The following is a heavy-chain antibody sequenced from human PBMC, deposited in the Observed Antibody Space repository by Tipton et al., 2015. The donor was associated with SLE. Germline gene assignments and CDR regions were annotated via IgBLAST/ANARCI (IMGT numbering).Heavy chain of an antibody. Sequence: TLSLTCTVSGGSISSSSYYWGWIRQHPGKGLEWIGSIYYSGSTYYNPSLKSRVTISVDTSKNQFSLKLSSVTAADTAVYYCARERVGGGGHFDYWGQGTLVTVSS. V-gene: IGHV4-39*07. D-gene: IGHD2-15*01. J-gene: IGHJ4*02. CDR1: GGSISSSSYY. CDR3: ARERVGGGGHFDY. CDR2: IYYSGST.